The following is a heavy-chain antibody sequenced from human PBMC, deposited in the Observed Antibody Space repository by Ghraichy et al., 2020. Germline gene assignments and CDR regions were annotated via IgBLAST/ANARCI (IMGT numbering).Heavy chain of an antibody. V-gene: IGHV3-23*01. D-gene: IGHD3-9*01. CDR2: ISGSGGST. Sequence: GGSLRLSCAASGFTFSSYAMSWVRQAPGKGLEWVSAISGSGGSTYYADSVKGRFTISRDNSKNTLYLQMNSLRAEDTAVYYCARGGYDILTGYRPINNWFDPWGQGTLVTVSS. CDR3: ARGGYDILTGYRPINNWFDP. CDR1: GFTFSSYA. J-gene: IGHJ5*02.